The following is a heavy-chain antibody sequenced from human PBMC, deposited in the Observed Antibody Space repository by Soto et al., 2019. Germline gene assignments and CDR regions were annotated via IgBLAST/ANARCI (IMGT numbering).Heavy chain of an antibody. D-gene: IGHD2-21*01. CDR1: GFTFNNVS. J-gene: IGHJ4*02. V-gene: IGHV3-15*01. CDR2: INSKTDGGAA. Sequence: SLRLSCSASGFTFNNVSMSWVRQAPGKGLEWVGRINSKTDGGAADYVAPMKGRFTISRDDSKNTLFLQMDSLTTEDTAVYYCTTDSVVWGQGALVTVAS. CDR3: TTDSVV.